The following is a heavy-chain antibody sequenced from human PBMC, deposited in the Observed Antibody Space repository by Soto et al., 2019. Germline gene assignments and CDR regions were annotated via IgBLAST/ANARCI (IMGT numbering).Heavy chain of an antibody. V-gene: IGHV3-74*01. CDR3: ARGSIAAERYYYYGMDV. J-gene: IGHJ6*02. CDR2: INSDGSST. Sequence: EVQLVESGGGLVQPGGSLRLSCAASGFTFSSYWMHWVRQAPGKGLVWVSRINSDGSSTSYADSVKGRFTISRDNAKNTLYLQMNSLRAEDTAVYYCARGSIAAERYYYYGMDVWGQGTTVTVSS. D-gene: IGHD6-13*01. CDR1: GFTFSSYW.